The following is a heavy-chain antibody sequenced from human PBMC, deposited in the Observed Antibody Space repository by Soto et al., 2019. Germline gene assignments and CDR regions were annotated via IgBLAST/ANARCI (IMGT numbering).Heavy chain of an antibody. CDR3: AKDSIVARYYFDY. CDR2: INPYNGNT. V-gene: IGHV1-18*01. CDR1: GYTFTSYG. J-gene: IGHJ4*02. Sequence: ASVKVSCKASGYTFTSYGISWVRQAPGQGLEWMGWINPYNGNTNYAQKFQGRVTLTTDTSTSTAYMELSSLRSEDTAVFFCAKDSIVARYYFDYWGQGTPVTVSS. D-gene: IGHD6-6*01.